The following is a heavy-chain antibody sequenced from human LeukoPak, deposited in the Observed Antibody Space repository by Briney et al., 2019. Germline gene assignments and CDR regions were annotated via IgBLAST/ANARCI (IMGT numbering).Heavy chain of an antibody. Sequence: SETLSLTCTVSGGSISSYYWSWIRQPPGKGLEWIGYIYYSGSTNYNPSLKSRVTMSVDTSKNQFSLKLSSVTAADTAVYYCARDTAYYYYYYMDVWGKGTTVTISS. CDR2: IYYSGST. CDR3: ARDTAYYYYYYMDV. J-gene: IGHJ6*03. V-gene: IGHV4-59*12. D-gene: IGHD5-18*01. CDR1: GGSISSYY.